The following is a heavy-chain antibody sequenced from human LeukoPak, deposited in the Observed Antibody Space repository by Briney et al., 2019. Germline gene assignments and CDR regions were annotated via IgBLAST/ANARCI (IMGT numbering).Heavy chain of an antibody. D-gene: IGHD5-18*01. J-gene: IGHJ4*02. Sequence: GGSLRLSCSASGFTFRSYGMHWVRQAPGKGLEWVAFIRYDGSNKYYADSVKGRFTISRDNSKNTLYLQMNSLRAEDTAVYYCAHARASGYSYGFDYWGQGTLVTVSS. V-gene: IGHV3-30*02. CDR3: AHARASGYSYGFDY. CDR1: GFTFRSYG. CDR2: IRYDGSNK.